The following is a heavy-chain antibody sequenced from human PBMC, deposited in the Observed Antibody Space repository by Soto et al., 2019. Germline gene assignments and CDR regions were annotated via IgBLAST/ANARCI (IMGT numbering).Heavy chain of an antibody. Sequence: PSQTLSLTCTVSDDSSSNLNWSWIRQPPGRRLEWIGYIDSNGSTYYNPSLKSRVTISVDTSKNQFSLKLSSVTAADTAVYYCARVWGGAFDIWGQGTMVTVSS. CDR2: IDSNGST. J-gene: IGHJ3*02. V-gene: IGHV4-59*11. CDR3: ARVWGGAFDI. D-gene: IGHD3-10*01. CDR1: DDSSSNLN.